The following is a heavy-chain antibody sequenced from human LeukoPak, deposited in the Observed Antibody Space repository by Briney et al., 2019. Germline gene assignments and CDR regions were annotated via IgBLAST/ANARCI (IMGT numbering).Heavy chain of an antibody. CDR1: GLTFSNYA. Sequence: GGSLRLSCAASGLTFSNYAMSWVRQAPGKGLEWVSSITGSGGNTYYVDSVKGRFTISRDNSKNTLFLQMDRLRAGDTAVNLFSSHDTSGYYLYRCLRSWGQGTRATVSS. D-gene: IGHD3-22*01. CDR2: ITGSGGNT. CDR3: SSHDTSGYYLYRCLRS. V-gene: IGHV3-23*01. J-gene: IGHJ4*02.